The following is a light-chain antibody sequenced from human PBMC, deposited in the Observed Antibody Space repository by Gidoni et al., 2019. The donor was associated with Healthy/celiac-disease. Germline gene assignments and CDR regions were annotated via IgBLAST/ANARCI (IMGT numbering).Light chain of an antibody. CDR1: QSVSSN. CDR3: QQYNNWTLYT. Sequence: EIVMTQSPATLSVSPWESATLTCRASQSVSSNLAWYQQKPGQAPRLLIYGAATRATGIPARFSGSGSGTEFTLTISSLQSEDVSVYYCQQYNNWTLYTFGQGTKLEIK. J-gene: IGKJ2*01. CDR2: GAA. V-gene: IGKV3-15*01.